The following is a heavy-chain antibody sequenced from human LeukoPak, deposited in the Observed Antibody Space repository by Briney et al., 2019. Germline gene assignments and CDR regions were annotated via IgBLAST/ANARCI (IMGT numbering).Heavy chain of an antibody. J-gene: IGHJ6*02. D-gene: IGHD2-8*01. V-gene: IGHV1-46*01. CDR2: INPSGGST. CDR3: AREDVVLVDAVRYYYYGMDV. CDR1: GYNFISYY. Sequence: ASVKVSCMASGYNFISYYMHWVRQAPGQGLEWMGIINPSGGSTSYAQKFQDRVTMTRDTSTSTVYMELSSLKSEDTAVYYCAREDVVLVDAVRYYYYGMDVWGQGTTVTVSS.